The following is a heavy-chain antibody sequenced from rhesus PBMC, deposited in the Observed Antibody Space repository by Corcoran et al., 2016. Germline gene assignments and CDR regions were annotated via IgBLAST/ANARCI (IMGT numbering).Heavy chain of an antibody. CDR1: GGSISVYYY. J-gene: IGHJ4*01. D-gene: IGHD6-25*01. V-gene: IGHV4-73*01. CDR2: IYGNSAST. Sequence: QVQLQQWGEGLVKPSETLSLTCAVYGGSISVYYYWSWIRQPPGKGLEWIGYIYGNSASTNYNPSLKNRVTISKDTSKNQFSLKLSSVTAADTAVYYCARDADIAAAELYFDYWGQGVLVTVSS. CDR3: ARDADIAAAELYFDY.